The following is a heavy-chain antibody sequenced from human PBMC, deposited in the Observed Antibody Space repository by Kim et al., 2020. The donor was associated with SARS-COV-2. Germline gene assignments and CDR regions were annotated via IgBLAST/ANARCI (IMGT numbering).Heavy chain of an antibody. CDR1: GYTFTSYG. Sequence: ASVKVSCKASGYTFTSYGISWVRQAPGQGLEWMGWISAYNGNTNYAQKLQGRVTMTTDTSTSTAYMELRSLRSDDTAVYYCARWAGSYYDILTGYRLYYYGMDVWGQGTTVTVSS. J-gene: IGHJ6*02. CDR3: ARWAGSYYDILTGYRLYYYGMDV. V-gene: IGHV1-18*04. D-gene: IGHD3-9*01. CDR2: ISAYNGNT.